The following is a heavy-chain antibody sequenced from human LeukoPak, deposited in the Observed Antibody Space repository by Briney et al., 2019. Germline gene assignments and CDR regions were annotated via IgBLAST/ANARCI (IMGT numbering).Heavy chain of an antibody. J-gene: IGHJ4*02. V-gene: IGHV4-4*07. Sequence: PSETLSLTCTVSVGSISSYYWSWIRQPAGKGLEWIGRFYTSGSTNYNPSLKSRVTMSVDTSKNQFSLKLSSVTAADTAVYYCARASRDTYYDILTGYHFDYWGQGTLVTVSS. CDR3: ARASRDTYYDILTGYHFDY. CDR1: VGSISSYY. D-gene: IGHD3-9*01. CDR2: FYTSGST.